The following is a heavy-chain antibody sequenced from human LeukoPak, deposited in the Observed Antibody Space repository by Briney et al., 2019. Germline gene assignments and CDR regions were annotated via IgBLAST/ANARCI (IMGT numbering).Heavy chain of an antibody. CDR2: ISGSGGSK. D-gene: IGHD3-16*01. CDR1: GFTFSSDA. V-gene: IGHV3-23*01. J-gene: IGHJ6*03. CDR3: AKDLYRGIDYYYYMDV. Sequence: PGGSLRLSCAASGFTFSSDAMSWVRQAPGKGLEWVSAISGSGGSKYYEDSVKGRFTISRDNFKNTLYLQMNSLRAEDTAVYYCAKDLYRGIDYYYYMDVWGKGTTVTVSS.